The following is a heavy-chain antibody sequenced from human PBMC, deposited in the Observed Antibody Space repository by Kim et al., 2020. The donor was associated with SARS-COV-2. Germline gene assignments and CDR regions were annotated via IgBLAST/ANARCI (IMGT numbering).Heavy chain of an antibody. CDR2: INAGNGNT. V-gene: IGHV1-3*01. CDR1: GYTFTSYA. J-gene: IGHJ4*02. Sequence: ASVKVSCKASGYTFTSYAMHWVRQAPGQRLEWMGWINAGNGNTKYSQKFQGRVTITRDTSASTAYMELSSLRSEDTAVYYCARGSRGVRGVSFDYWGQGTLVTVSS. CDR3: ARGSRGVRGVSFDY. D-gene: IGHD3-10*01.